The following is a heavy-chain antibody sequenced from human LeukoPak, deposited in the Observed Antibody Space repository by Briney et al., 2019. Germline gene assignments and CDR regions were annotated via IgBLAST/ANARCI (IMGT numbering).Heavy chain of an antibody. D-gene: IGHD1-26*01. CDR3: ARDPYSGSYGNYYYYFMDV. V-gene: IGHV3-20*04. CDR1: GFKFDDYG. CDR2: INWNGDSR. J-gene: IGHJ6*03. Sequence: GGSLRLSCTASGFKFDDYGMTWVRQAPGKGLEWVSDINWNGDSRGYAHSVRGRFTIYRDNSKNSLYLQMNSLRAEDTAVYYCARDPYSGSYGNYYYYFMDVWGKGTTVTISS.